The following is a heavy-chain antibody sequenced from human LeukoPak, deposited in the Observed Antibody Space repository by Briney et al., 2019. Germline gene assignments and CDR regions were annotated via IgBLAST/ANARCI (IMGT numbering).Heavy chain of an antibody. V-gene: IGHV4-38-2*01. D-gene: IGHD2-15*01. CDR3: ARRTPVLRSGTSSNWFAP. J-gene: IGHJ5*02. CDR1: GYSISSGYY. CDR2: IYHSGGT. Sequence: SETLSLTCAVSGYSISSGYYWGWIRQPPGKGLEWIGTIYHSGGTYYNPSLKSRVTISVDTSKNQFSLKLRSVTAADTAVYYCARRTPVLRSGTSSNWFAPWGQGTLVTVSS.